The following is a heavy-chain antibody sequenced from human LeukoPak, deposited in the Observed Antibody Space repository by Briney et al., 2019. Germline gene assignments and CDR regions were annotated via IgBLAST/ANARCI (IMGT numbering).Heavy chain of an antibody. D-gene: IGHD6-19*01. Sequence: GGSLRLSCAASGFTFSSYSMNWVRQAPGKGLEWVGRIKSKTDGGTTDYAAPVKGRFTISRDDSKNTLYLQMNSLKTEDTAVYYCTTDMPVADPFDPWGQGTLVTVSS. J-gene: IGHJ5*02. V-gene: IGHV3-15*01. CDR3: TTDMPVADPFDP. CDR1: GFTFSSYS. CDR2: IKSKTDGGTT.